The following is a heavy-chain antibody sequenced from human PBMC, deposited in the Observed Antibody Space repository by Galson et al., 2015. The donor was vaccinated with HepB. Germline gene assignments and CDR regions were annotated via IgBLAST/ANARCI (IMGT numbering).Heavy chain of an antibody. V-gene: IGHV3-23*01. Sequence: SLRLSCAASGFTFSSYAMSWVRQAPGKGLEWVSAISGSGGSTYYADSVKGRFTISRDNSKNTLYLQMNSLRAEDTAVYYCAHPVRGVRFLEWFDFDYWGQGTLVTVSS. CDR2: ISGSGGST. J-gene: IGHJ4*02. CDR3: AHPVRGVRFLEWFDFDY. D-gene: IGHD3-3*01. CDR1: GFTFSSYA.